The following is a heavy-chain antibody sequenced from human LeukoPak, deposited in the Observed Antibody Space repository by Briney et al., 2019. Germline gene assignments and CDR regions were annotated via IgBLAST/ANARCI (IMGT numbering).Heavy chain of an antibody. CDR1: GGSFSGYY. Sequence: PSETLSLTCAVSGGSFSGYYWSWIRQPPGKGLEWIGEINHSGSTNYNPSLKSRVTISVDTSKNQFSLKLSSVTAADTAVYYCARGGWQQLVQDDFDIWGQGTMVTVSS. D-gene: IGHD6-13*01. CDR2: INHSGST. CDR3: ARGGWQQLVQDDFDI. V-gene: IGHV4-34*01. J-gene: IGHJ3*02.